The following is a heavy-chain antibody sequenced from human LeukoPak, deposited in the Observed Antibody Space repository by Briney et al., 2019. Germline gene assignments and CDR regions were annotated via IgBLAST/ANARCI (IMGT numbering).Heavy chain of an antibody. D-gene: IGHD4-17*01. CDR2: IYYSGST. V-gene: IGHV4-59*01. J-gene: IGHJ4*02. CDR3: ARGSPTVSFDY. Sequence: SETLSLACTVSGGSISSYYWSWIRQPPGKGLEWIGYIYYSGSTNYNPSLKSRVTISVDTSKNQFSLKLSSVTAADTAVYYCARGSPTVSFDYWGQGTLVTVSS. CDR1: GGSISSYY.